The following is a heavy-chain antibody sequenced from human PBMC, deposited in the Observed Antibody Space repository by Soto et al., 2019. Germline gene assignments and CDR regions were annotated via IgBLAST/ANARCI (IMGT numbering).Heavy chain of an antibody. CDR3: ARPSGLFAFDI. CDR1: GGSISSSSYY. Sequence: QLQLQESGPGLVKPSETLSLTCTVSGGSISSSSYYWGWIRQPPGKGLEWIGSIYYSGSTYYNPSLKSRVTISVDTSKNQFSLKLSSVTAADTAVYYCARPSGLFAFDIWGQGTMVTVSS. J-gene: IGHJ3*02. V-gene: IGHV4-39*01. CDR2: IYYSGST.